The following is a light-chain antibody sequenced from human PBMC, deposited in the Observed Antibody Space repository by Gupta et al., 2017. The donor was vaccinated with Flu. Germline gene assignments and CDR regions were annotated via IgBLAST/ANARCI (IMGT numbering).Light chain of an antibody. CDR2: GAS. CDR3: QQDVYPQYT. Sequence: FVLSQSPATLSLSPGESATLSCRANQSVNSDYLVWYQQKPGQAPRLLSYGASSRATGIPDRFSGSGSGTDFTLTISRLEADDFAVYHCQQDVYPQYTFGPGTKLEIK. J-gene: IGKJ2*01. CDR1: QSVNSDY. V-gene: IGKV3-20*01.